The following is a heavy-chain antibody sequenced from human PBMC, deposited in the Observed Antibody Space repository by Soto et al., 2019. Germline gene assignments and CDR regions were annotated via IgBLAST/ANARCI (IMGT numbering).Heavy chain of an antibody. J-gene: IGHJ1*01. Sequence: SGPTLVNPTQTLTLPCTFSGFSLSTSGVGVGWIRQPPGKALEWLALIYWNDDKRYSPSLKSRLTITKDTSKNHVVLTMTNMDPVDTATYYCAHGDPAYYDSTTYYRGPYFQHWGKGTLVTVSS. CDR3: AHGDPAYYDSTTYYRGPYFQH. CDR2: IYWNDDK. V-gene: IGHV2-5*01. D-gene: IGHD3-22*01. CDR1: GFSLSTSGVG.